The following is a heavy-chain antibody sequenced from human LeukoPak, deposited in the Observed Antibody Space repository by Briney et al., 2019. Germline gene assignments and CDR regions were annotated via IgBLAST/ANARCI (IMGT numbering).Heavy chain of an antibody. D-gene: IGHD6-13*01. CDR3: AKFAGYSSSGPMDY. CDR2: ISGSGGST. J-gene: IGHJ4*02. V-gene: IGHV3-23*01. CDR1: GFTFSSYA. Sequence: GGSLRLSCAASGFTFSSYAMSWVRQAPWKGLEWVSAISGSGGSTYYADSVKGRFTISRDNSKNTLYLQMNSLRAEDTAVYYCAKFAGYSSSGPMDYWGQGTLVTVSS.